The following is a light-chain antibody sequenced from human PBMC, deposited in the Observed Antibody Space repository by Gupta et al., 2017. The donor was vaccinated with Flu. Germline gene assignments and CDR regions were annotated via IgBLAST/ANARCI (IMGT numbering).Light chain of an antibody. CDR2: CAS. Sequence: DNVMTHSPDSLAVSLGERATTNRKSSQSVLYSPNNKNYLGWYQQKRGQPPKLLIYCASTRESGVPDRFSGSGSGTDFTLTISSLQAEDVAVYYCQQYYSIPLTFGQGTRLEIK. CDR1: QSVLYSPNNKNY. CDR3: QQYYSIPLT. J-gene: IGKJ5*01. V-gene: IGKV4-1*01.